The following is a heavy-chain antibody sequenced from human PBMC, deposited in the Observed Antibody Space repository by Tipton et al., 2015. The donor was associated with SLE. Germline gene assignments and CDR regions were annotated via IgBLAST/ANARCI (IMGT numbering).Heavy chain of an antibody. CDR2: IYHTGST. J-gene: IGHJ3*02. V-gene: IGHV4-31*03. CDR1: GGSISRIGYY. Sequence: TLSLTCTVSGGSISRIGYYWSWIRQHPGKGLEWIGYIYHTGSTYYNPSLESRLTISIDTSKNQFSLRLTSMTPADTALYYCARTLDALDIWGQGTMVTVSS. CDR3: ARTLDALDI.